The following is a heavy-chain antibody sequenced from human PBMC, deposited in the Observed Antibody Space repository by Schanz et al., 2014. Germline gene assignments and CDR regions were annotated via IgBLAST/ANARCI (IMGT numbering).Heavy chain of an antibody. J-gene: IGHJ3*02. V-gene: IGHV3-11*01. CDR3: AKGRFGELSAFDI. Sequence: QVQLVDSGGGLVKPGGSLRLSCTASGFPFSDYFMAWIRQPPGRGLEWVSYIGNGGVTIYYADSVKGRFTISRDNSKNTLYLQMNSLRAEDTAVYYCAKGRFGELSAFDIWGQGTWVTVSS. CDR2: IGNGGVTI. D-gene: IGHD3-10*01. CDR1: GFPFSDYF.